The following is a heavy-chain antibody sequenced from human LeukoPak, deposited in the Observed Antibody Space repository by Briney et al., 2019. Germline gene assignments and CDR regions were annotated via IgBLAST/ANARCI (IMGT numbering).Heavy chain of an antibody. V-gene: IGHV4-59*08. CDR3: ARARYTNSWYAVDI. D-gene: IGHD6-13*01. CDR2: IYHTGSN. CDR1: SGSVSSYY. J-gene: IGHJ3*02. Sequence: PSETLSLTCLVSSGSVSSYYWTWIRHPPGKGLEWIGYIYHTGSNNYSPSLKSRVTMYVDTSKNQLSLKLSSVTAADTAMYYCARARYTNSWYAVDIWGQGTMVTVSS.